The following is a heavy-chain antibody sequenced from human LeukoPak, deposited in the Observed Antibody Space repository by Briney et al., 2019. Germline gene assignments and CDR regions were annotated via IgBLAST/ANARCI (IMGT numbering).Heavy chain of an antibody. Sequence: PGGSLRLSCAASGFTFSSYGMHWVRQAPGKGLEWVAVIWYDGSNKYYADSVKGRFTISRDNSKNTLYLQMNSLRAEDTAVYYCASSYGSGFDGFWSQGTLVTVSS. CDR3: ASSYGSGFDGF. CDR2: IWYDGSNK. V-gene: IGHV3-33*01. CDR1: GFTFSSYG. D-gene: IGHD3-10*01. J-gene: IGHJ4*02.